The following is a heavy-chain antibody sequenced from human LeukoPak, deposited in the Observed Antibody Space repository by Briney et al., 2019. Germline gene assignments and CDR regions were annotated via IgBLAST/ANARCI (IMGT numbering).Heavy chain of an antibody. D-gene: IGHD2-21*02. Sequence: GRSLRLSCAASGFTFTGFRMHYVRQAPGKGLEWVAILWSDGSNKIYADSVKGRFTISRDTSKNTLNLQMNSLRAEDAGVYYCAREIHCGGDCYSRAYWGQGTLVTVSS. CDR1: GFTFTGFR. J-gene: IGHJ4*02. V-gene: IGHV3-33*01. CDR3: AREIHCGGDCYSRAY. CDR2: LWSDGSNK.